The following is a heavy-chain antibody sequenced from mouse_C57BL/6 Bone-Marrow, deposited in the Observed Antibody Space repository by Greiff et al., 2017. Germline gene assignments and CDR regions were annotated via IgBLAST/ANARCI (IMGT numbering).Heavy chain of an antibody. CDR2: IWRGGST. Sequence: QVQLQQSGPGLVQPSPSLSITCTVSGFSLTSYGVHWVRQSPGKGLEWLGVIWRGGSTDYNAAFMSRESITKDNSKSQVFFKMNSLQADDTAIYYCAKNGISTGVATNAMEYCGQGNSVTVSS. J-gene: IGHJ4*01. CDR1: GFSLTSYG. CDR3: AKNGISTGVATNAMEY. D-gene: IGHD1-1*01. V-gene: IGHV2-5*01.